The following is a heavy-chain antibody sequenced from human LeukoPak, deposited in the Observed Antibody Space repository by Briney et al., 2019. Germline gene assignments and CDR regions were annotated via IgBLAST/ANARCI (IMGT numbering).Heavy chain of an antibody. CDR2: ISSSSSYI. D-gene: IGHD7-27*01. V-gene: IGHV3-21*01. Sequence: GGSLRLSCAASGFTFSSYSMNWVRQAPGKGLEWVSSISSSSSYIYYADSVKGRFTISRDNAKNSLYLQMNSLRAEDTAVYYCARDPGDWPAFDTWGQGTMVTVSS. J-gene: IGHJ3*02. CDR1: GFTFSSYS. CDR3: ARDPGDWPAFDT.